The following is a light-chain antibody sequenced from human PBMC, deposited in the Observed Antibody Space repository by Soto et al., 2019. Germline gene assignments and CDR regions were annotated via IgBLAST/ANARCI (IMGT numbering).Light chain of an antibody. CDR1: QGIVTY. CDR2: GAS. J-gene: IGKJ2*01. CDR3: QQYISYPHT. V-gene: IGKV1-16*01. Sequence: DIQMTQSPSSLSASVGDRVTITCRASQGIVTYLVWFQQRPGKAPKSLIFGASSLQSGVPSRFSGSGSGTDFTLTINSLQPEDFATYYCQQYISYPHTFGQGTKLEI.